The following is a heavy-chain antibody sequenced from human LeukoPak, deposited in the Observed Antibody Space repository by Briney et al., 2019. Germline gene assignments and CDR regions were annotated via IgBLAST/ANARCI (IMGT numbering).Heavy chain of an antibody. J-gene: IGHJ4*02. V-gene: IGHV4-38-2*01. CDR1: ISSITSGHY. D-gene: IGHD5-12*01. CDR2: INHSGNT. CDR3: ARGYGAYGYFDY. Sequence: PSETLSLTCAVSISSITSGHYWGWLRQPPGKGLEWIGTINHSGNTYYNSSLKSRISMSVDTSNKQFSLKLNSVTAADTAVYYCARGYGAYGYFDYWGQGTLVTVSS.